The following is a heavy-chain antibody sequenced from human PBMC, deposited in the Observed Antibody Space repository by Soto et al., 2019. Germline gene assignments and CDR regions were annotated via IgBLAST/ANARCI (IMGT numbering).Heavy chain of an antibody. CDR1: GDSVSNDNYY. Sequence: SETLSLTCAVSGDSVSNDNYYWSWIRQPPGKGLEWIGYIYYSGTTNYNSYLKSRLSLSVDMSKNQFSLKLASVTAADTAVYFCARSQRGRTAFTFDYWGQGARVTVSS. J-gene: IGHJ4*02. CDR2: IYYSGTT. CDR3: ARSQRGRTAFTFDY. V-gene: IGHV4-61*01. D-gene: IGHD3-16*01.